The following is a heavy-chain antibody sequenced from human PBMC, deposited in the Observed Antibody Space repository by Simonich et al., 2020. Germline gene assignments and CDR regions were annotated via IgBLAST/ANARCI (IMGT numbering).Heavy chain of an antibody. CDR3: ARASRGTWWYYYFDY. J-gene: IGHJ4*02. CDR1: GYTFTSYG. Sequence: QVQLVQSGAEVKKPGASVKVSCKASGYTFTSYGISWVRQAPGQGLEWMGWSNAYNGNTNYAQKLQGRVTMTTDTSTSTAYMELRSLRSDDTAVYYCARASRGTWWYYYFDYWGQGTLVTVSS. D-gene: IGHD2-15*01. V-gene: IGHV1-18*01. CDR2: SNAYNGNT.